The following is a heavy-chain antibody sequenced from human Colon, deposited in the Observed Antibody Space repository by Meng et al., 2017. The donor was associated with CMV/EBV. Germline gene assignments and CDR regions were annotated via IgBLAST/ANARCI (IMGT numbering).Heavy chain of an antibody. CDR3: VKGVSGWSWGYFDY. Sequence: SETLSLTCTVSGGSINSSTYYWGWIRQPPGKGLEWIGSIYYRGNTYYNPSLKSRVTISRDDSRNSLFLQMNSLRKEDTAFYYCVKGVSGWSWGYFDYWGQGSLVTVSS. D-gene: IGHD6-19*01. CDR1: GGSINSSTYY. J-gene: IGHJ4*02. V-gene: IGHV4-39*02. CDR2: IYYRGNT.